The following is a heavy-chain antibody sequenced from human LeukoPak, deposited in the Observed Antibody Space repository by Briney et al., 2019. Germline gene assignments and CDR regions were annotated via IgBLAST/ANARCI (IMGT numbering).Heavy chain of an antibody. D-gene: IGHD6-6*01. CDR2: MNPNSGNT. V-gene: IGHV1-8*03. J-gene: IGHJ4*02. CDR3: ARGPGMDSSSPPELDY. CDR1: GYTFTSYD. Sequence: ASVKVSCKASGYTFTSYDINWVRQATRQGLEWMGWMNPNSGNTGYAQKFQGRVTITRNTSISTAYMELSSLRSEDTAVYYCARGPGMDSSSPPELDYWGQGTLVTVSS.